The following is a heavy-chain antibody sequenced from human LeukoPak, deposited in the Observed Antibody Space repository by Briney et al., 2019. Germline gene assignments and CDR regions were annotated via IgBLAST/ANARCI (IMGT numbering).Heavy chain of an antibody. CDR3: AKLSGYSYGDY. Sequence: ASVKVSCNTFGYTFTGYYMHWVRQAPGQGLEWMGWINPNSGGTNYAQKFQGRVTMTRDTSISTAYMELSRLRSDDTAVYYCAKLSGYSYGDYWGQGTLVTVSS. V-gene: IGHV1-2*02. CDR2: INPNSGGT. CDR1: GYTFTGYY. D-gene: IGHD5-18*01. J-gene: IGHJ4*02.